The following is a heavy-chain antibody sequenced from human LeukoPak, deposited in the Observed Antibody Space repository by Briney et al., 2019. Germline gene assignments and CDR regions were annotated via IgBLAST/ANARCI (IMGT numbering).Heavy chain of an antibody. CDR2: ISAYNGNT. CDR1: GYTFTSYG. CDR3: ARGTSGDFDAWDPDAFDI. J-gene: IGHJ3*02. V-gene: IGHV1-18*01. D-gene: IGHD7-27*01. Sequence: ASVKVSCKASGYTFTSYGISWVRQAPGQGLEWMGWISAYNGNTNYAQKLQGRVTMTTDTSTSTAYMELRSLRSDDTAVYYCARGTSGDFDAWDPDAFDIWGQGTMVTVSS.